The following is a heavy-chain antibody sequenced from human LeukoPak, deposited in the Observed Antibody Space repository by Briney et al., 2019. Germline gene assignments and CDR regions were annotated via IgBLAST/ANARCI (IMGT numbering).Heavy chain of an antibody. CDR3: ARDLYI. V-gene: IGHV3-43D*03. Sequence: PGGSLRLSCAASGFSFDDYVMHWVRQVPGKGLEWVSLISWDGGSTYYADSVKGRFTISRDNARNTLYLQMSFLRVEDTAFYYCARDLYIGGQGTLVTVSS. CDR2: ISWDGGST. CDR1: GFSFDDYV. J-gene: IGHJ4*02.